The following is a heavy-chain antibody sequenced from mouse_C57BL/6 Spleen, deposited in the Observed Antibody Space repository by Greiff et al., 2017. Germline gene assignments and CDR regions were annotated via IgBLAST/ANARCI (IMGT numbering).Heavy chain of an antibody. CDR3: ARSNGLPYFDY. D-gene: IGHD2-2*01. V-gene: IGHV1-26*01. Sequence: EVQLQQSGPELVKPGASVKISCKASGYTFTDYYMNWVKQSHGKSLEWIGDINPNNGGTSYNQKFKGKATLTVDKSSSTAYMELRSLTSEDSAVYYCARSNGLPYFDYWGQGTTLTVSS. CDR2: INPNNGGT. CDR1: GYTFTDYY. J-gene: IGHJ2*01.